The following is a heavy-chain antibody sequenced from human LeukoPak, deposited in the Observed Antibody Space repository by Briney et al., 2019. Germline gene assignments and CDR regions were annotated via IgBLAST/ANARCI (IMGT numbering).Heavy chain of an antibody. CDR2: MNPISGNT. CDR3: ARSSGYYFPFDY. CDR1: GYTFTSYD. Sequence: ASVKVSCKASGYTFTSYDINWVRQATGQGLEWMGWMNPISGNTGYAQKFQGRVTITRNTSISTAYMELSSLRSEDTAVYYCARSSGYYFPFDYWGQGTLVTVSS. J-gene: IGHJ4*02. D-gene: IGHD3-22*01. V-gene: IGHV1-8*03.